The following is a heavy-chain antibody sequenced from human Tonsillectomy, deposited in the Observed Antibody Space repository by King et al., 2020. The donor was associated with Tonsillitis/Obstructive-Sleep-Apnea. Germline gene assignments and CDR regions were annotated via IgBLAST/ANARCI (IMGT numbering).Heavy chain of an antibody. CDR1: GFTFSSYG. V-gene: IGHV3-30*18. D-gene: IGHD6-13*01. CDR2: ISYDGSNK. CDR3: AKSSSGQQLVPFDY. J-gene: IGHJ4*02. Sequence: VQLVESGGGVVQPGRSLRLSCAASGFTFSSYGMHWVRQAPGKGLEWVAVISYDGSNKYYADSVKCRFTISRDNSKNTLYLQMNSLRAEDTAVYYCAKSSSGQQLVPFDYWGQGTLVTVSS.